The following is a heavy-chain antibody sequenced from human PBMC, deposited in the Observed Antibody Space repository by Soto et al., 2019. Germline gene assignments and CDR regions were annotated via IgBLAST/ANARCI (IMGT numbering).Heavy chain of an antibody. V-gene: IGHV3-21*01. J-gene: IGHJ4*02. CDR1: GVTFSSHS. CDR2: ISSSSSYI. CDR3: ARGPYCSGGSCYSGALDY. Sequence: GGSLRLSCAASGVTFSSHSMNWVRQAPGKGLEWVSSISSSSSYIYYADSVKGRSTISRDNAKDSLYLQMNSLRAEDTAVYYCARGPYCSGGSCYSGALDYWGQGTLVTVSS. D-gene: IGHD2-15*01.